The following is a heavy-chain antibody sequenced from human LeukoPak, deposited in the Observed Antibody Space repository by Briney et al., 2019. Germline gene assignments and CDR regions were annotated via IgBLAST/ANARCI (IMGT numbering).Heavy chain of an antibody. V-gene: IGHV3-48*02. CDR3: ARAGSGWYFDY. CDR1: GLTFSSYR. D-gene: IGHD6-19*01. J-gene: IGHJ4*02. Sequence: GGSLRLSCAAAGLTFSSYRLNWVRQPPGKGLEWLSYISSSSSRTIYYADSVKGRFTISRDNAKNSVYLQMNSLRDEDTAVYYCARAGSGWYFDYWGQGTLVAVSS. CDR2: ISSSSSRTI.